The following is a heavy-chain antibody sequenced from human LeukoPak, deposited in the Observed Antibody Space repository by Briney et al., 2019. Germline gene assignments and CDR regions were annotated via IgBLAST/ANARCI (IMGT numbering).Heavy chain of an antibody. CDR3: ARVLDGYNLSPCDY. J-gene: IGHJ4*02. D-gene: IGHD5-24*01. CDR1: GSTFSSYS. CDR2: ISSSNFYI. Sequence: GGSLRLSCAASGSTFSSYSMNWVRQAPGKGLEWLSSISSSNFYIYYADSIKGRFTISRDDAKNPLYLQMNSLRAEDTAVYYCARVLDGYNLSPCDYWGQGTLVTVSS. V-gene: IGHV3-21*01.